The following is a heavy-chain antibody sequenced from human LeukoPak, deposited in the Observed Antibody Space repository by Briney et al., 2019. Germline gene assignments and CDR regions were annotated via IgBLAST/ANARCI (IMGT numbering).Heavy chain of an antibody. CDR3: ARRVAYCGGDCYHFDY. CDR1: GLTFSSYA. D-gene: IGHD2-21*02. V-gene: IGHV3-23*01. CDR2: ISGSGGST. Sequence: GGSLRLSCAASGLTFSSYAMSWVRQAPGKGLEWVSAISGSGGSTYYADSVKGRFTISRDNSKNTLYLQMNSLRAEDTAVYYCARRVAYCGGDCYHFDYWGQGTLVTVSS. J-gene: IGHJ4*02.